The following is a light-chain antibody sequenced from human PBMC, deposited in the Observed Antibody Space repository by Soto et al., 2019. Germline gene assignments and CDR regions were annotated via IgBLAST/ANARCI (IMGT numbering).Light chain of an antibody. V-gene: IGKV1-9*01. CDR2: IAS. Sequence: IQLTQSPSSLSASIGDRVTITCRASQGISNSLAWYQQKPGKAPKLLIYIASTLQNGVPPRFSGSGFGTDFTLTISSLQPEDFATYYCQQLDSYPLTFGQGTRLEIK. J-gene: IGKJ5*01. CDR1: QGISNS. CDR3: QQLDSYPLT.